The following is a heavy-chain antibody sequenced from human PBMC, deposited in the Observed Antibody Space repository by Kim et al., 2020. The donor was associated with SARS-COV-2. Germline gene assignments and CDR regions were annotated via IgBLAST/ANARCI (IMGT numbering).Heavy chain of an antibody. Sequence: YNPSLKSRVTISVDTSKNQFSLKLSSVTAADTAVYYCARGLLSMGARFDYWGQGTLVTVSS. D-gene: IGHD1-26*01. J-gene: IGHJ4*02. CDR3: ARGLLSMGARFDY. V-gene: IGHV4-39*07.